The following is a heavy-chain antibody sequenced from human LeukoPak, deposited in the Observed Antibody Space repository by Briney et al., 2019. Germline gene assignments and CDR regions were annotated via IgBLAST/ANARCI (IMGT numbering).Heavy chain of an antibody. J-gene: IGHJ4*02. D-gene: IGHD3-10*01. CDR1: GGSISSYY. CDR3: ARVGRFGDGDY. CDR2: IYYSGST. V-gene: IGHV4-30-4*01. Sequence: SETMSLTCTVSGGSISSYYWSWIRQPPGKGLEWIGYIYYSGSTYYNPSLKSRVTISVDTSKNQFSLKLSSVTAADTAVYYCARVGRFGDGDYWGQGTLVTVSS.